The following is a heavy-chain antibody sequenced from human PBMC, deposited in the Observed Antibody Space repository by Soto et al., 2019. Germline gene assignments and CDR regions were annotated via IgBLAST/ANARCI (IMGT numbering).Heavy chain of an antibody. Sequence: GGALRLSCAASGFTFSSYAMRWVRQAPDKGLEWVAVISYDGSNKYYADSVKGRFTISRDNSKNPLYLQMNSLRAEDTAVYYCARGGYYYDSSGYFCYWGQGTLVTVSS. D-gene: IGHD3-22*01. CDR1: GFTFSSYA. CDR2: ISYDGSNK. CDR3: ARGGYYYDSSGYFCY. J-gene: IGHJ4*02. V-gene: IGHV3-30-3*01.